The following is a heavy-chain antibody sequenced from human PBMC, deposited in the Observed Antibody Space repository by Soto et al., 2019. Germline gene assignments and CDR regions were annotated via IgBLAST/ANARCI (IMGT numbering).Heavy chain of an antibody. V-gene: IGHV3-23*01. CDR1: GFTFSSYA. J-gene: IGHJ6*01. CDR3: SGPYYYGMDV. D-gene: IGHD1-26*01. CDR2: ISGSGGST. Sequence: EVQLLESGGGLVQPGGSLRRSCAASGFTFSSYAMSWVRQAPGKGLEWVSAISGSGGSTYYADSVKGRFTISRDNSMNTLYLKMNSLRAEDTGVYYCSGPYYYGMDVCGQGTTVTVSS.